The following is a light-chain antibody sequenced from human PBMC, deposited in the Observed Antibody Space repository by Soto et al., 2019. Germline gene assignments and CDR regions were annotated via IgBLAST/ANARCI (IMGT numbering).Light chain of an antibody. Sequence: QSALTQPASVSGSPGQSITISCTGTNSDVGAYNYVSWYQQHPDKAPKLMIYDVTNRPSGVSNRFSGSKSGNTASLTISGLQAEDEADYYCSSYTSSSLYVFGTGTNSPS. CDR3: SSYTSSSLYV. CDR1: NSDVGAYNY. V-gene: IGLV2-14*01. J-gene: IGLJ1*01. CDR2: DVT.